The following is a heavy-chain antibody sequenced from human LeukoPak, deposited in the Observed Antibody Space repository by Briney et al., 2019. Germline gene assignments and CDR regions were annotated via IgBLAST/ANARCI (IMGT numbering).Heavy chain of an antibody. Sequence: GGSLRLSCATSGFTFGSHYMTWVRQAPGKGLEWVANIKQDGSEKNYVDSVKGRFTISRDNAKKSLYLQMNSLRAEDTAVYYCARPMVRGVPLFEYWGQGTLVTVSS. V-gene: IGHV3-7*01. J-gene: IGHJ4*02. CDR3: ARPMVRGVPLFEY. CDR2: IKQDGSEK. D-gene: IGHD3-10*01. CDR1: GFTFGSHY.